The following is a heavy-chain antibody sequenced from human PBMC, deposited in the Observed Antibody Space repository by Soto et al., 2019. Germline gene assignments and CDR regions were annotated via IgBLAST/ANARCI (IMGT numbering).Heavy chain of an antibody. CDR1: GYTLTSYG. J-gene: IGHJ5*02. V-gene: IGHV1-18*04. D-gene: IGHD3-10*01. Sequence: GASVKVFCKASGYTLTSYGISWVRQAPGQGLEWMGWISAYNGNTNYAQKLQGRVTMTTDTSTSTAYMELRSLRSDDTAVYYCARVELRSKGPWFDPWGQGTLVTVSS. CDR3: ARVELRSKGPWFDP. CDR2: ISAYNGNT.